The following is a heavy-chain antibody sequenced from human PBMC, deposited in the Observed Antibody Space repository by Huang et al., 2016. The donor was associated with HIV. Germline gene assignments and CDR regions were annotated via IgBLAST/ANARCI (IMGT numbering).Heavy chain of an antibody. CDR2: IDDSSFT. CDR3: ARHMDCSSSSCLAGGHERGPFDM. D-gene: IGHD2-2*01. V-gene: IGHV4-39*01. Sequence: QLQLQESGPGLVKPSETLSLTCSVSGGSISSRSHYWGWIRQPPGKGLEWIGSIDDSSFTCYNPSLKSRVTISVDRSKNQFFLRLSSVTAADTSVYYCARHMDCSSSSCLAGGHERGPFDMWGQGTVVTVSS. J-gene: IGHJ3*02. CDR1: GGSISSRSHY.